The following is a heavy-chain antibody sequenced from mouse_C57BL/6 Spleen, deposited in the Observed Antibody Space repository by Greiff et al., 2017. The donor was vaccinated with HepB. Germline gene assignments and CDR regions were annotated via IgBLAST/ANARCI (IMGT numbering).Heavy chain of an antibody. CDR3: AREGITTVVARMDD. V-gene: IGHV5-4*01. CDR1: GFTFSSYA. D-gene: IGHD1-1*01. CDR2: ISDGGSYT. J-gene: IGHJ4*01. Sequence: EVKLVESGGGLVKPGGSLKLSCAASGFTFSSYAMSWVRQTPEKRLEWVATISDGGSYTYYPDNVKGRFTISRDNAKNNLYLQMSHLKSEDTAMYYCAREGITTVVARMDDWGQGTSVTVSA.